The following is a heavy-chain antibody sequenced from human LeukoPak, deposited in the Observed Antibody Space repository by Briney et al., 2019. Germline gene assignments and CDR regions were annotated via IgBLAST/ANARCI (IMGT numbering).Heavy chain of an antibody. D-gene: IGHD3-3*01. V-gene: IGHV5-51*01. CDR3: ARQNDFRLDY. CDR1: GYTFSSYW. Sequence: GASLKISCKGSGYTFSSYWIGWVRQMPGKGLEWMGIIYPGDSDTRYSPSLQGQVTISVDTSIGTAYLQWSSLKASDTAIYYCARQNDFRLDYWGQGTLVTVSS. CDR2: IYPGDSDT. J-gene: IGHJ4*02.